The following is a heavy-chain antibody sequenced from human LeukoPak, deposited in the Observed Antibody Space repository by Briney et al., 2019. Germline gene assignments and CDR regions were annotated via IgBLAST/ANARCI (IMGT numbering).Heavy chain of an antibody. CDR1: GFTFSSYS. Sequence: GGSLRLSCAASGFTFSSYSMNWVRQAPGKGLEWVSSISSSSSYIYYADSVKGRFTISRDNAKNSLYLQMNSLRAEDTAVYYCARVVPAATEAAWFDPWGQGTLVTVSS. CDR2: ISSSSSYI. V-gene: IGHV3-21*01. D-gene: IGHD2-2*01. J-gene: IGHJ5*02. CDR3: ARVVPAATEAAWFDP.